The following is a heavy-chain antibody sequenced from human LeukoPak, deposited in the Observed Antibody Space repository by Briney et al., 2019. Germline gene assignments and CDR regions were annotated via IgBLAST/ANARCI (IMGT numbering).Heavy chain of an antibody. J-gene: IGHJ4*02. CDR3: ARDVFDY. Sequence: HPGGSQRLSCAGSGFTISSYWMSWVRQAPGKGLEWVANIKQDGSESYYVASVKGRFTISRDNAKNSLYLQMNSLRAEDTAVYYCARDVFDYWGQGTLVTVSS. CDR2: IKQDGSES. CDR1: GFTISSYW. V-gene: IGHV3-7*01.